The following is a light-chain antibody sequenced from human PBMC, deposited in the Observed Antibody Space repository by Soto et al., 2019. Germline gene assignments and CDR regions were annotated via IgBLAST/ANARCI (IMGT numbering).Light chain of an antibody. CDR2: GAS. V-gene: IGKV3-15*01. Sequence: EVVMTQSPATLSVSPGERVTLSCRSSQSVADNLAWFQQKPGQGPRLLIYGASTRATGIPARFSGSGSETDITLTVSSLRSEDSAVYYCQQYNYWPITFGQGIRLEI. CDR1: QSVADN. CDR3: QQYNYWPIT. J-gene: IGKJ5*01.